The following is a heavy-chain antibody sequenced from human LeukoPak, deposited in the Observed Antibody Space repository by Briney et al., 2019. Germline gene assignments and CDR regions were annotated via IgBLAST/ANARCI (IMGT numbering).Heavy chain of an antibody. D-gene: IGHD6-13*01. CDR3: ARWAAAGGWFDP. CDR1: GGSISTSNYY. V-gene: IGHV4-39*07. Sequence: SETLSLTCTVSGGSISTSNYYWGWIRQPPGKGLEWIGNIFYSGSTYYSPSLKSRVTISLDTSRNQFSLKLNSVTAADTAVYYCARWAAAGGWFDPWGQGTLVTVSS. J-gene: IGHJ5*02. CDR2: IFYSGST.